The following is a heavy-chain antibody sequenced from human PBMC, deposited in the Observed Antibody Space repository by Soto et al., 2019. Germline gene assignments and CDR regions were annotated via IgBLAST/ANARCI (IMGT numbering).Heavy chain of an antibody. CDR3: ARDTVDYVWGSYRSHGMDV. V-gene: IGHV4-59*01. CDR2: IYYSGST. Sequence: QVQLQESGPGLVKPSETLSLTCTVSGGSISSYYLSWIRQPPGKGLEWIGYIYYSGSTNYNPSLKSRVTISVDTSKNQFSLKLSSVTAADTAVYYCARDTVDYVWGSYRSHGMDVWGQGTTVTVSS. J-gene: IGHJ6*02. CDR1: GGSISSYY. D-gene: IGHD3-16*02.